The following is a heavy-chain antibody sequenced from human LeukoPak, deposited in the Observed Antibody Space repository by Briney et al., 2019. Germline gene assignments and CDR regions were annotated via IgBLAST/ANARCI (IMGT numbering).Heavy chain of an antibody. J-gene: IGHJ4*02. V-gene: IGHV3-23*01. D-gene: IGHD3-22*01. CDR1: GFTFRDFA. Sequence: PGGSLRLSCAASGFTFRDFAMNWVRQAPGKGLEWVSIISRSGEISYHANSVTGRFTISRDNSKSTLYLQMNSLKAEDTAVYFCAKSDDNSNFHLTGYLDYWGQGTLVSVSS. CDR2: ISRSGEIS. CDR3: AKSDDNSNFHLTGYLDY.